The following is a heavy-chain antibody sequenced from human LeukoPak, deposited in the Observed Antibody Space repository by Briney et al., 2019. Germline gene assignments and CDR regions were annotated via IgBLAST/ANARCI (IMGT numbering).Heavy chain of an antibody. V-gene: IGHV3-74*01. J-gene: IGHJ5*02. Sequence: GGSLRLSCAASGFTFSSYAMSWVRQAPGKGLVWVSRINSDGSSTSYADSVKGRFTISRDNAKNTLYLQMNSLRAEDTAVYYCAGDTYYDFWSGSHNWFDPWGQGTLVTVSS. D-gene: IGHD3-3*01. CDR1: GFTFSSYA. CDR3: AGDTYYDFWSGSHNWFDP. CDR2: INSDGSST.